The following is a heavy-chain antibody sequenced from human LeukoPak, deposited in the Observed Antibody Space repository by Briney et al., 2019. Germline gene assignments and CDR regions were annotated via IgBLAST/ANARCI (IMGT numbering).Heavy chain of an antibody. CDR1: GGSISSYY. CDR3: ASTGFTKAFDY. J-gene: IGHJ4*02. CDR2: IYYSGST. Sequence: PSETLSLTCTVSGGSISSYYWSWIRQPPGKGLEWIGYIYYSGSTNHNPSLKSRVTISVDTSKNQFSLKLSSVTAADTAVYYCASTGFTKAFDYWGQGTLVTVSS. D-gene: IGHD3-3*01. V-gene: IGHV4-59*08.